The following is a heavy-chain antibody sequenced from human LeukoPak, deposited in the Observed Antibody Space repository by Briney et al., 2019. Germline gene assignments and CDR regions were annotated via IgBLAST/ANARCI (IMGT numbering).Heavy chain of an antibody. CDR2: INRNSGKT. V-gene: IGHV1-2*02. CDR1: GYTFTHYY. D-gene: IGHD4-11*01. J-gene: IGHJ4*02. CDR3: ARGRDYRNTDKGFDY. Sequence: GSVKVSCKTSGYTFTHYYIHWVRQAPGQELEWMGWINRNSGKTNSAQKFQGRVTMTGDTSVSTAYMEVRRVTSDDTAVYYCARGRDYRNTDKGFDYWVQGTLVTVSS.